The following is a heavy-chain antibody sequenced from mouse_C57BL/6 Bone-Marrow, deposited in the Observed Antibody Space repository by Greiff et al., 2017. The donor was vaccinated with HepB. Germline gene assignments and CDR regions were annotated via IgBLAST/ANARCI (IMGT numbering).Heavy chain of an antibody. CDR1: GYSFTGYY. CDR3: ARYSYYSLEGFAY. J-gene: IGHJ3*01. Sequence: EVQLVESGPELVKPGASVKISCKASGYSFTGYYMNWVKQSPEKSLEWIGEINPSTGGTTYNQKFKAKATLTVDKSSSTAYMQLKSLTSEDSAVYYCARYSYYSLEGFAYWGQGTLVTVSA. D-gene: IGHD2-12*01. CDR2: INPSTGGT. V-gene: IGHV1-42*01.